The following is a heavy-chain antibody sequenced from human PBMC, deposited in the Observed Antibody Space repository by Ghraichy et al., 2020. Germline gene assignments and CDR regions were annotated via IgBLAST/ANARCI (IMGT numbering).Heavy chain of an antibody. CDR3: AREPVTS. J-gene: IGHJ5*02. CDR2: INHSGST. D-gene: IGHD2/OR15-2a*01. V-gene: IGHV4-34*01. CDR1: GGSFSGYY. Sequence: SETSLTCAVYGGSFSGYYWSWIRQPPGKGLEWIGEINHSGSTNYNPSLKSRVTISVDTSKNQFSLKLSSVTAADTAVYYCAREPVTSWGQGTLVTVSS.